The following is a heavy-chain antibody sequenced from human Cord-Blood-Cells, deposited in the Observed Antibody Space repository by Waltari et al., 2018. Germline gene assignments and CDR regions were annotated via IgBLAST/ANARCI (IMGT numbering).Heavy chain of an antibody. CDR2: INHSGST. J-gene: IGHJ3*02. V-gene: IGHV4-34*01. CDR3: ARGRCTNGVCYDAFDI. Sequence: QVQLQQWGAGLLKPSETLSLTCAVYGGSFSGYYWSWSRQRPGKGLEWIGEINHSGSTNYNPSLKSRVTISVDTSKNQFSLKLSSVTAADTAVYYCARGRCTNGVCYDAFDIWGQGTMVTVSS. CDR1: GGSFSGYY. D-gene: IGHD2-8*01.